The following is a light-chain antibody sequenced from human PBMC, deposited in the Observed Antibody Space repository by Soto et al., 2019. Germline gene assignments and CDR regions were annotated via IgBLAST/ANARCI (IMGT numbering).Light chain of an antibody. J-gene: IGKJ3*01. CDR2: GAS. Sequence: EIVLTQSPGTLSLSPGERATLSCRASQSVSSSYLAWYQQKPGQAPRLLIYGASSRATGIPDRFSGSGSGTDFTLTIGRLEPEDFAVYYCQQYCRSPIFTFGPGTKVDIK. V-gene: IGKV3-20*01. CDR1: QSVSSSY. CDR3: QQYCRSPIFT.